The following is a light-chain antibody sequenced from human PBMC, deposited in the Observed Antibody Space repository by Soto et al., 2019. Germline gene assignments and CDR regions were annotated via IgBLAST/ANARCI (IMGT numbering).Light chain of an antibody. V-gene: IGKV3-20*01. J-gene: IGKJ1*01. Sequence: EIVLTQSPVTLSLSPGEIATLSCRASQSISSSYLDWYQQKPGQAPRPLIFGASSRASGIPGRFSGSGSGTDFTITISRLEPEDFAVYYCQHYGTSATWTFGQGTKVEIK. CDR2: GAS. CDR1: QSISSSY. CDR3: QHYGTSATWT.